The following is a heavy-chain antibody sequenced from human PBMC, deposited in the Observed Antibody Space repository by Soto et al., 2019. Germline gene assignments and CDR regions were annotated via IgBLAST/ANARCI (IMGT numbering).Heavy chain of an antibody. D-gene: IGHD3-22*01. CDR3: ARGGGTYYYDSSGYYPFDY. Sequence: SWVRQAPGQGLEWMGGIIPIFGTANYAQKFQGRVTITADESTSTAYMELSSLRSEDTAVYYCARGGGTYYYDSSGYYPFDYWGQGTLVTVSS. CDR2: IIPIFGTA. J-gene: IGHJ4*02. V-gene: IGHV1-69*01.